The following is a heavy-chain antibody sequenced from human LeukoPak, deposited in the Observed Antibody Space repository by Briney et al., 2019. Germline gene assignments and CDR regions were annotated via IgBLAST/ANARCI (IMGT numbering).Heavy chain of an antibody. D-gene: IGHD3-10*01. CDR3: ARGVSYYYGSGSPLLDYMDV. J-gene: IGHJ6*03. Sequence: GASVKVSCKASGGTFSSYAISWVRQAPGQGLEWMGGIIPIFGTANYAQKFQGRVTITADESTSTAYMELSSLRSEDTAVYYCARGVSYYYGSGSPLLDYMDVWGKGTTVTISS. CDR2: IIPIFGTA. V-gene: IGHV1-69*13. CDR1: GGTFSSYA.